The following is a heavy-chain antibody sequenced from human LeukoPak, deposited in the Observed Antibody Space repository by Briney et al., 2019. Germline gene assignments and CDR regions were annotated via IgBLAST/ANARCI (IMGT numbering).Heavy chain of an antibody. CDR1: GFTFNSYW. D-gene: IGHD2-21*02. V-gene: IGHV3-7*01. J-gene: IGHJ4*02. CDR3: ARDGTKAYCGGGCRAHDY. CDR2: IKHDGSEK. Sequence: GGSLRLSCAASGFTFNSYWMTWVRQPPGKGLEWVATIKHDGSEKYYVDSVKGRFTISRDNAKDSLYLQMNSLRAEDTAVYFCARDGTKAYCGGGCRAHDYWGQGTLVTVSS.